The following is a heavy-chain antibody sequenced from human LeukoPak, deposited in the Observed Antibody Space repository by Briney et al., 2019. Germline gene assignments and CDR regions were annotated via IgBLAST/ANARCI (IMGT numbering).Heavy chain of an antibody. CDR3: AKDLGGGSGCYDL. Sequence: PGGSLRLSCAASGFTFSSYGMHWVRQAPGKGLEWVAIISYDGSNKYYADSVQGRFTISRDTSTNPLYLQMNSLRAEDTAVYYCAKDLGGGSGCYDLWGRGTLVTVSS. V-gene: IGHV3-30*18. CDR1: GFTFSSYG. J-gene: IGHJ2*01. D-gene: IGHD6-19*01. CDR2: ISYDGSNK.